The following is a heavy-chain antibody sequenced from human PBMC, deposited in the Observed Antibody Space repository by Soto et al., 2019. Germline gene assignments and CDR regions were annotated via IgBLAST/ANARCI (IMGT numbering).Heavy chain of an antibody. J-gene: IGHJ6*02. CDR2: IKGDGSST. V-gene: IGHV3-74*01. Sequence: EVQLVESGGDLVQPGGSLRLSCAASGFTFSSYWMHWVRQVPGKELVWVSRIKGDGSSTNSADSLQGRFTISRDNAKSTLYLQINSLRAEDTAVYYCARGKTNVYALDVWGQGTAVTVS. CDR3: ARGKTNVYALDV. CDR1: GFTFSSYW.